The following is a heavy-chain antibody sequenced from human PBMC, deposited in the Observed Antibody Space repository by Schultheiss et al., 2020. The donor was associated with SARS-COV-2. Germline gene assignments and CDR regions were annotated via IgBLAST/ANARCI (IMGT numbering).Heavy chain of an antibody. CDR1: GGSISSSNW. CDR2: IYHSGST. CDR3: ARVSDTAEYYFDY. V-gene: IGHV4-4*02. J-gene: IGHJ4*02. Sequence: SETLSLTCAVSGGSISSSNWWSWVRQPPGKGLEWIGEIYHSGSTNYNPSLKSRVTISVDKSKNQFSLKLSSVTAADTAVYYCARVSDTAEYYFDYWGQGTLVTVSS. D-gene: IGHD5-18*01.